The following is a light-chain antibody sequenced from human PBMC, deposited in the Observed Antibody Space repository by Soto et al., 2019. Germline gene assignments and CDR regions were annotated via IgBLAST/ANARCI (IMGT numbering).Light chain of an antibody. J-gene: IGKJ4*01. V-gene: IGKV3-11*01. CDR1: QSVSSY. CDR3: QQRSNWS. CDR2: DAS. Sequence: EIVLTQSPATLSLSPEERATLSCRASQSVSSYLAWYQQKPGQAPRLLIYDASNRATGIPARFSGSGSGTDFTLTISSLEPEDFAVYYCQQRSNWSFGGETNVEIK.